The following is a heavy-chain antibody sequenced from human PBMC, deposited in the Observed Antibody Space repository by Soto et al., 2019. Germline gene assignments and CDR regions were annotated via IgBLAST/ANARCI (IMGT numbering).Heavy chain of an antibody. Sequence: ESLKISCKGSGYSFTSYWIGWVRQMPGKGLEWMGIIYPGDSDTRYSPSFQGQVTISADKSISTAYLQWSSLKASDTAMYYCARPYYYDSSGYYGGWYFDLWGRGTLVTVSS. CDR1: GYSFTSYW. CDR3: ARPYYYDSSGYYGGWYFDL. CDR2: IYPGDSDT. J-gene: IGHJ2*01. V-gene: IGHV5-51*01. D-gene: IGHD3-22*01.